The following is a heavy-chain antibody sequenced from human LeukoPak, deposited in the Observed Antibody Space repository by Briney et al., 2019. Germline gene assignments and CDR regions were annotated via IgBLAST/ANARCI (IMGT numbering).Heavy chain of an antibody. CDR2: INANSGTK. Sequence: GGSLGLSCAASGFAFSVYAMSWLRQPPGKGLEWVSTINANSGTKSYAASVRGRFTISRDNARDTLYLQLNTLRADDTATYYCAKPISGGLAVTADWFHPWGQGTLVVVSS. V-gene: IGHV3-23*01. CDR3: AKPISGGLAVTADWFHP. CDR1: GFAFSVYA. D-gene: IGHD6-19*01. J-gene: IGHJ5*01.